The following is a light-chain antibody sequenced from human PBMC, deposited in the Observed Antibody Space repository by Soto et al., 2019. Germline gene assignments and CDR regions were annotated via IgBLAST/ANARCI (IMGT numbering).Light chain of an antibody. J-gene: IGLJ1*01. Sequence: QSALTQPASVSGSPGQSITISCTGTSSDVGGYNYVSWYQQHPGKAPKRMIYEVSNRPSGVSNRFSGSKSGNTASLTISGLQAEDEADYYSSSYTSSSTYVFGTGTKLTVL. CDR2: EVS. V-gene: IGLV2-14*01. CDR1: SSDVGGYNY. CDR3: SSYTSSSTYV.